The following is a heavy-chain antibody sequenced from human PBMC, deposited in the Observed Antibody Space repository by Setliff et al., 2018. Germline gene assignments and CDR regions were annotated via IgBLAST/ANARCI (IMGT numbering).Heavy chain of an antibody. CDR1: GFSFNDYG. CDR2: INRNGDRT. D-gene: IGHD3-16*01. CDR3: TRQGEWAFDI. V-gene: IGHV3-20*04. J-gene: IGHJ3*02. Sequence: PGGSLRLSCAASGFSFNDYGISWVRQAPGKGLEWVSGINRNGDRTGYANSVKGRFTISRDNAKNSLFLQMDSLSVEDTALYYCTRQGEWAFDIWGQGTMVTVS.